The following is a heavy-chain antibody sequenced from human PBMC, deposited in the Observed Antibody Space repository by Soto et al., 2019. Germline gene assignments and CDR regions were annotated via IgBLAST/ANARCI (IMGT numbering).Heavy chain of an antibody. CDR2: IYPGDSDT. V-gene: IGHV5-51*01. D-gene: IGHD6-19*01. CDR3: ARTIAVVAQGDY. Sequence: GESPKISCQGPGYSFTSYWIGWVRQMPGKGLESMGMIYPGDSDTRYSPSFQGQVTISPDKSICTAYLQSSSLKASDTATYYCARTIAVVAQGDYWGPGTLVTVSS. CDR1: GYSFTSYW. J-gene: IGHJ4*02.